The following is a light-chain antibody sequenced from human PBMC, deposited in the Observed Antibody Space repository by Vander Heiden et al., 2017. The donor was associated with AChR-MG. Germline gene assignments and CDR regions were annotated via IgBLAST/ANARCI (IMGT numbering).Light chain of an antibody. V-gene: IGLV2-11*01. J-gene: IGLJ1*01. CDR2: DVM. Sequence: QSALTQPRSVSGSPGQSVAISCTGTSSDVGTYNFVSWDQQHPGKAPKLMIYDVMKRPSGVPDRFSGSKSGNTASLTISGLQAEDEADYYCCAYTCSETYVFAPGTKVTVL. CDR1: SSDVGTYNF. CDR3: CAYTCSETYV.